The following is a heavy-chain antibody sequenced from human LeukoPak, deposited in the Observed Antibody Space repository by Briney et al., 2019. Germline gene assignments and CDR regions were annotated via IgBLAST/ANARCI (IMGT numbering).Heavy chain of an antibody. CDR2: IYTSGST. D-gene: IGHD4-17*01. V-gene: IGHV4-4*07. CDR3: ARADDYGDSFDY. CDR1: GFTFSNAW. Sequence: GSLRLSCAASGFTFSNAWMSWIRQPAGKGLEWIGRIYTSGSTNYNPSLKSRVTISVDTSKNQFSLKLSSVTAADTAVYYCARADDYGDSFDYWGQGTLVTVSS. J-gene: IGHJ4*02.